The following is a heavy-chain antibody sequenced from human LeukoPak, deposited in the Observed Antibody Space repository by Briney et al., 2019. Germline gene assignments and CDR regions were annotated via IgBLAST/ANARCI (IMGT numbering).Heavy chain of an antibody. V-gene: IGHV1-69*05. CDR2: IIPSFGTV. CDR3: ARVRESCSSTTCPSDY. J-gene: IGHJ4*02. Sequence: ASVKVSCKTSGGTFSTYIINWVRQAPGQGLEWMGGIIPSFGTVDSAQRFQGRVTLTTDESTTTVYMELSNLRSEDTAVYYCARVRESCSSTTCPSDYWGQGTLVTVSS. D-gene: IGHD2-2*01. CDR1: GGTFSTYI.